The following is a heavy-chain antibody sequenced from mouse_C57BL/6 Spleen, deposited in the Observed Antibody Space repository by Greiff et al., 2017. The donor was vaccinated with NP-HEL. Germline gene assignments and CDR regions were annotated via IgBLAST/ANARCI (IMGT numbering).Heavy chain of an antibody. J-gene: IGHJ1*03. D-gene: IGHD1-1*01. CDR3: ARDFGRGYWYFDV. CDR1: GYTFTSYW. V-gene: IGHV1-59*01. CDR2: IDPSDSYT. Sequence: QVQLKQPGAELVRPGTSVKLSCKASGYTFTSYWMHWVKQRPGQGLEWIGMIDPSDSYTNYNQKFKGKATLTVDTSSSTAYMQLSSLTSEDSAVYYCARDFGRGYWYFDVWGTGTTVTVSS.